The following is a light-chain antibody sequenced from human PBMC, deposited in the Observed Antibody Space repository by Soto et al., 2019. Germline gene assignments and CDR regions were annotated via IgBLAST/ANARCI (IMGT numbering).Light chain of an antibody. Sequence: SYELTQPPSESVAPGQTARITCGGNNIGSKSVHWYQQRPGQAPVLVLYDDSNRPSGIPERFSGSNSGSTATLTISSVEAGDEADYFCQVWDISSDQYLFGTGTKLTVL. J-gene: IGLJ1*01. CDR3: QVWDISSDQYL. CDR1: NIGSKS. V-gene: IGLV3-21*02. CDR2: DDS.